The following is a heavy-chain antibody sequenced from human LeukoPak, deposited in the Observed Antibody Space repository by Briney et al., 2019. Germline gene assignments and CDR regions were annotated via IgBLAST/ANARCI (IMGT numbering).Heavy chain of an antibody. CDR3: ARDPYGSSTSCSSYYYYGMDV. V-gene: IGHV3-30-3*01. Sequence: ARSLRLSCAASGFTFSSYAMHWVRQAPGQGLGWVAVISYDGSNKYYEDSVKGRFTISRDNSTNTLYLQMNSMRAEDTAVYYCARDPYGSSTSCSSYYYYGMDVWGQGTTVTVSS. CDR1: GFTFSSYA. J-gene: IGHJ6*02. D-gene: IGHD2-2*01. CDR2: ISYDGSNK.